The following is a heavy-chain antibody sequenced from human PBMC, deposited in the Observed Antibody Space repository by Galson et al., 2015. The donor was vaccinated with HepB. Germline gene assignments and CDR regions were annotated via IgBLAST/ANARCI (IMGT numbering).Heavy chain of an antibody. Sequence: CAISGDSVSNNSPAWNWIRQSPSRGLEWLGRTYYRSKWYIDYAESVESRITINRDTSKNQFSLQLNSVTPDDTGVYYCARDPGYSLDYWGQGTQVTASS. CDR2: TYYRSKWYI. J-gene: IGHJ4*02. CDR1: GDSVSNNSPA. V-gene: IGHV6-1*01. CDR3: ARDPGYSLDY. D-gene: IGHD5-18*01.